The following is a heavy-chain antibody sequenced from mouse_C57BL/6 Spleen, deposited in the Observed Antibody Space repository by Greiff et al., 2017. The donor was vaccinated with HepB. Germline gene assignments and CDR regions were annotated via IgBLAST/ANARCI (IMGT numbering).Heavy chain of an antibody. V-gene: IGHV1-26*01. D-gene: IGHD2-3*01. CDR1: GYTFTDYY. CDR2: INPNNGGT. CDR3: ARSAPDGYSYYAMDY. J-gene: IGHJ4*01. Sequence: EVQLQQSGPELVKPGASVKISCKASGYTFTDYYMNWVKQSHGKSLEWIGDINPNNGGTSYNQKFKGKATLTVDKSSSTAYMELRSLTSEDSAVYYCARSAPDGYSYYAMDYWGQGTSVTVSS.